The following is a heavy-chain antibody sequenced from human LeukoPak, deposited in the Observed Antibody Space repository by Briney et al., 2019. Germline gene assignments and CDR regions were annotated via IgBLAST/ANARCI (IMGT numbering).Heavy chain of an antibody. D-gene: IGHD4-4*01. CDR3: AGGRYSNVHYYYYGMDV. V-gene: IGHV4-34*01. J-gene: IGHJ6*02. CDR1: GGSFSGYY. CDR2: IKHSGST. Sequence: SETLSLTCAVYGGSFSGYYWSWIRQPPGKGLEWIGEIKHSGSTNYNPSLKSRVTISVDTSKNQFSLKLSSVTAADTAVYYCAGGRYSNVHYYYYGMDVWGQGTTVTVSS.